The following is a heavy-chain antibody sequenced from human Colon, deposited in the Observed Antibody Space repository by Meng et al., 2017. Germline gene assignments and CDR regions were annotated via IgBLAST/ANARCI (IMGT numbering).Heavy chain of an antibody. Sequence: SGAASGFTFSADAMQWVRQAPGKGLEWVAIISSDGSRKFYADSVTGRFTISRDNSKNTLYLQMDSLRTEDTALYYCAKDQGVGGTLGIIDYWGQGTLVTVSS. V-gene: IGHV3-30*04. CDR2: ISSDGSRK. CDR1: GFTFSADA. J-gene: IGHJ4*02. CDR3: AKDQGVGGTLGIIDY. D-gene: IGHD1-26*01.